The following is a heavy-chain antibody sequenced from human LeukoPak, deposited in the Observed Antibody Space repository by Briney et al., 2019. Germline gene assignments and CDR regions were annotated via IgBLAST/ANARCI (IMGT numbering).Heavy chain of an antibody. CDR2: ISSSSSYI. V-gene: IGHV3-21*01. D-gene: IGHD6-19*01. CDR1: GFTSSSYS. Sequence: GGSLRLSCAASGFTSSSYSMNWVRRAPGKGLEWVSSISSSSSYIYYADSVKGRFTISRDNAKSSLYLQMNSLRAEDTAVYYCARTSSGWYLDAFDIWGQGTMVTVSS. J-gene: IGHJ3*02. CDR3: ARTSSGWYLDAFDI.